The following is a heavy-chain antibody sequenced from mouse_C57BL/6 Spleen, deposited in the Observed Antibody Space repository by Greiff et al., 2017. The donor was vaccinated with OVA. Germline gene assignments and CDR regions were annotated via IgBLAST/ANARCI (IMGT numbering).Heavy chain of an antibody. CDR2: INPSSGYT. J-gene: IGHJ2*01. CDR1: GYTFTSYT. CDR3: ARGPYYYGSSLDY. D-gene: IGHD1-1*01. V-gene: IGHV1-4*01. Sequence: VQLQESGAELARPGASVKMSCKASGYTFTSYTMPWVKQRPGQGLEWIGYINPSSGYTKYNQKFKDKATLTADKSSSTAYMQLSSLTSEDSAVYYCARGPYYYGSSLDYWGQGTTLTVSS.